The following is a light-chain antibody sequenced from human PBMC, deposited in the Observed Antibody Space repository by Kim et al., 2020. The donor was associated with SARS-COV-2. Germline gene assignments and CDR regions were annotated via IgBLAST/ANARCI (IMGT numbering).Light chain of an antibody. CDR1: RLRRYY. CDR3: NSRDSSGNHVV. Sequence: GKTVRITCQGDRLRRYYAKCDQQKPGEAPVPIIYGKNNRPSGNPDRFSGYSSGNTDSFTITGAQAEDEADYDCNSRDSSGNHVVFGGGNKLTVL. CDR2: GKN. V-gene: IGLV3-19*01. J-gene: IGLJ2*01.